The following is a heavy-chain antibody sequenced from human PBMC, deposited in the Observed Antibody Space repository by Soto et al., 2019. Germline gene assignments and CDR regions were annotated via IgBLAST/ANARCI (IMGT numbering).Heavy chain of an antibody. J-gene: IGHJ4*02. CDR3: ARTDSGDYVPPLDY. D-gene: IGHD4-17*01. Sequence: QAQLVQSGSEVKRPGASVKVSCKSSDNTFTYYGINWVRQTPGQGLEWLGWISVYNGDANYAQNLQGRVTMTTDTSTSTAYMDLTSLTSDDTAVYYCARTDSGDYVPPLDYWGQGTLVTVSS. CDR2: ISVYNGDA. CDR1: DNTFTYYG. V-gene: IGHV1-18*04.